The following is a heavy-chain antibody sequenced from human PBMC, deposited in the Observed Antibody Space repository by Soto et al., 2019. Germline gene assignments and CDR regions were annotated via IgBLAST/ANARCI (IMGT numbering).Heavy chain of an antibody. D-gene: IGHD2-15*01. CDR2: INPNSGGT. Sequence: QVQLVQSGAEVKKPGASVKVSCKASGYTFTGYYMHWVRQAPGQGLEWMGWINPNSGGTNYAQKFRGWVTMTRDTSISTAYMELSRLRSDDTAVYYCARGGYCSGGSCYSSARYNWFDPWGQGTLVTVSS. CDR3: ARGGYCSGGSCYSSARYNWFDP. CDR1: GYTFTGYY. J-gene: IGHJ5*02. V-gene: IGHV1-2*04.